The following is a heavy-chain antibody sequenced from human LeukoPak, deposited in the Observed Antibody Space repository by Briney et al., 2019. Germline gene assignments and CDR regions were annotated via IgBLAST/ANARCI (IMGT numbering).Heavy chain of an antibody. V-gene: IGHV1-69*02. CDR2: IIPILGIA. CDR3: ARALKVCSSTSCDDY. J-gene: IGHJ4*02. CDR1: GGTFSSYT. D-gene: IGHD2-2*01. Sequence: ASVKVSCKASGGTFSSYTISWVRQAPGQGLEWMGRIIPILGIANYAQKFQGRVTITADKSTSTDYMELSSLRSEDTAVYYCARALKVCSSTSCDDYWGQGTLVTVSS.